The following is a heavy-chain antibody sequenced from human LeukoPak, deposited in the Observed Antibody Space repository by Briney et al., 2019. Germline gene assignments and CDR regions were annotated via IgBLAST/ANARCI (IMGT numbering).Heavy chain of an antibody. CDR2: IKSKTDGGTT. D-gene: IGHD3-10*01. V-gene: IGHV3-15*01. J-gene: IGHJ6*03. CDR3: TTARVRGVRYYYYMDV. CDR1: GFIFSNAW. Sequence: GGSLRLSCATSGFIFSNAWMSWVRQAPGKGLEWVGRIKSKTDGGTTDYAAPVKGRFTISRDDSKNTLYLQMNSLKTEDTAVYYCTTARVRGVRYYYYMDVWGKGTTVTISS.